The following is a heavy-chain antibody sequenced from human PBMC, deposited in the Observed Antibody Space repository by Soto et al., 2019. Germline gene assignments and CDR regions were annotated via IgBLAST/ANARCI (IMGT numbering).Heavy chain of an antibody. CDR1: GGSISSVDYY. Sequence: PSETLSLTCTVSGGSISSVDYYWSWIRQPPGKGLEWIGYIYYSGSTYYNPSLKSRVTISVDTSKNQFSLKLSSVTAADTAVYYCAITRLYYYDSSGYYYRPGAFDIWGQGTMVTVSS. V-gene: IGHV4-30-4*01. J-gene: IGHJ3*02. D-gene: IGHD3-22*01. CDR2: IYYSGST. CDR3: AITRLYYYDSSGYYYRPGAFDI.